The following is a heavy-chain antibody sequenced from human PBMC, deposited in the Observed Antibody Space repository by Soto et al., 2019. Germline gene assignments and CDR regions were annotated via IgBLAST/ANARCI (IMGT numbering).Heavy chain of an antibody. CDR2: ISYDGSNK. D-gene: IGHD2-2*01. CDR3: AKDRVQLGRGFDY. Sequence: PGGSLRLSCAASGFTFSSYAMHWVRQAPGKGLEWVAVISYDGSNKYYADSVKGRFTISRDNSKNTLYLQMNSLRAEDTAVYYCAKDRVQLGRGFDYWGQGTLVTVSS. V-gene: IGHV3-30-3*01. J-gene: IGHJ4*02. CDR1: GFTFSSYA.